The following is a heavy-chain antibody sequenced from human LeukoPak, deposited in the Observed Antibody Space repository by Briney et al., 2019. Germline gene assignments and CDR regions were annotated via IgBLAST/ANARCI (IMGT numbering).Heavy chain of an antibody. Sequence: SETLSLTCTVSGYSISSGYYWGWIRQPPGKGLEWIGSIYHSGSTYYNPSLKSRVTISVDTSKNQFSLKLSSVTAADTAVYYCARDLDIVATSDAFDIWGQGTMVTVSS. V-gene: IGHV4-38-2*02. CDR2: IYHSGST. CDR3: ARDLDIVATSDAFDI. D-gene: IGHD5-12*01. J-gene: IGHJ3*02. CDR1: GYSISSGYY.